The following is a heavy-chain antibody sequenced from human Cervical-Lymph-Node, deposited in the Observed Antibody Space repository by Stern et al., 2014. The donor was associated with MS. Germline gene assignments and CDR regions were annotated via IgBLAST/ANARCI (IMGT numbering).Heavy chain of an antibody. CDR2: INPSIGVT. V-gene: IGHV1-2*02. J-gene: IGHJ4*02. CDR1: GYSFTDYY. Sequence: VQLGESGAEVKKPGASVKVSCRSSGYSFTDYYFHWVRQAPGQGLEWMGCINPSIGVTHYAQQFQGRVTMTRGSSMNTAYMEMSRLRSDDTAVYYCQAFPAYWGQGTLITVSS. CDR3: QAFPAY.